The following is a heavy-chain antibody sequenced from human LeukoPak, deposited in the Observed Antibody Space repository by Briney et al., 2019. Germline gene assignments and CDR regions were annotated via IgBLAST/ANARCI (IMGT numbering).Heavy chain of an antibody. CDR2: IRYDGSNK. D-gene: IGHD5-12*01. J-gene: IGHJ4*02. CDR3: AKDLGQVATPDY. CDR1: GFTFSSYG. Sequence: GGSLRLSCAASGFTFSSYGMHWVRQAPGKGLEWVAFIRYDGSNKYYADSVKGRFTISRDNSKNALYLQMNSLRAEDTAVYYCAKDLGQVATPDYWGQGTLVTVSS. V-gene: IGHV3-30*02.